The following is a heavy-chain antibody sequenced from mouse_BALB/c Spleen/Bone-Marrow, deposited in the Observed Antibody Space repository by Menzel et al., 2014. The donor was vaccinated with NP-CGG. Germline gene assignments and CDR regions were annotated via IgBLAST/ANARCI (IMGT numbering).Heavy chain of an antibody. CDR3: ARLYSYGYMAY. V-gene: IGHV4-1*02. CDR2: INPDSSTI. D-gene: IGHD1-2*01. CDR1: GFDFSRFW. Sequence: EVQLQESGGGLVQPGGSLKLSCAASGFDFSRFWMTWVRQAPGKGLEWIGEINPDSSTINYTPSLKDKFIISRDNAKNTLYLQMSKVRSGDTALYYCARLYSYGYMAYWGQGTSVTVSS. J-gene: IGHJ4*01.